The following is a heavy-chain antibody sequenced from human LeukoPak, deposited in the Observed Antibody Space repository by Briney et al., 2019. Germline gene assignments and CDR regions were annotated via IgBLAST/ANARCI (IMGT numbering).Heavy chain of an antibody. Sequence: GASVKVSCKASGGTFCSYAISWVRQAPGQGLEWMGRIIPILGIANYAQKFQGRVTITADKSTSTAYMELSSLRSEDTAVYYCAREAMIVVVITTLYYYYGMDVWGQGTTVTVSS. D-gene: IGHD3-22*01. V-gene: IGHV1-69*04. CDR3: AREAMIVVVITTLYYYYGMDV. J-gene: IGHJ6*02. CDR2: IIPILGIA. CDR1: GGTFCSYA.